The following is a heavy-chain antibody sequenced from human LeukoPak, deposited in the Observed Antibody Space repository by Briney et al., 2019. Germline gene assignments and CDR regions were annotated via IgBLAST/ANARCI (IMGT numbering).Heavy chain of an antibody. CDR2: IKQDGTEK. Sequence: GGSLRLSCAASGFTFSNYWMTWVRQAPGKGLEWVANIKQDGTEKYYVDSVKGRFTISRDNAENSLYLQVNSLRAEDTAVYYCTRDTGCPGGTCYSFYDYWGQGTLVTVSS. J-gene: IGHJ4*02. V-gene: IGHV3-7*01. CDR3: TRDTGCPGGTCYSFYDY. CDR1: GFTFSNYW. D-gene: IGHD2-15*01.